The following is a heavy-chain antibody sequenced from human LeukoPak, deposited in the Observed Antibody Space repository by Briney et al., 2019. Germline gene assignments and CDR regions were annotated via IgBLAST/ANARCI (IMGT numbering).Heavy chain of an antibody. Sequence: GRSLRLSCAASGFTFSSYGMHWVRQAPGKGLEWVAVISYDGSSKYYADSVKGRFTISRDNAKNSLYLQMNSLRAEDTAVYYCARPPGYSYGYVDYWGQGTLVTVSS. D-gene: IGHD5-18*01. CDR2: ISYDGSSK. V-gene: IGHV3-30*03. J-gene: IGHJ4*02. CDR1: GFTFSSYG. CDR3: ARPPGYSYGYVDY.